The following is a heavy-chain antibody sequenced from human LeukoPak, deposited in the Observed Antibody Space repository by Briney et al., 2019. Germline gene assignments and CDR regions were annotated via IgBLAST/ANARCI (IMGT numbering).Heavy chain of an antibody. V-gene: IGHV1-8*01. CDR2: MNPNSGNT. D-gene: IGHD3-10*01. CDR3: ARGLIETQGLVIKSVLLWFGELSP. CDR1: GYTFTSYD. J-gene: IGHJ5*02. Sequence: ASVKVSCKASGYTFTSYDINWVRQATEQRLEWMGWMNPNSGNTGYAQKFQGRVTMTRNTSISTAYMELSSLRSEDTAVYYCARGLIETQGLVIKSVLLWFGELSPWGQGTLVSVSS.